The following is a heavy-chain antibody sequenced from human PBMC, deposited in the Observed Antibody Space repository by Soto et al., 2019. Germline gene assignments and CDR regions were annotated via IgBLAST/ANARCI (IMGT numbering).Heavy chain of an antibody. J-gene: IGHJ4*02. D-gene: IGHD4-17*01. CDR1: GFRFSDYG. CDR2: MSFDGTYK. V-gene: IGHV3-30*18. CDR3: AKDRRDGEYNSVYDF. Sequence: QVQLAESGGGVVQPGRSLRLSCIDSGFRFSDYGMHGVRQAPGKGLERVAMMSFDGTYKYSADSGKGRFSISRDNSKNTLFLQMNSLRAEDTAVYYCAKDRRDGEYNSVYDFWGQGTLVTVSS.